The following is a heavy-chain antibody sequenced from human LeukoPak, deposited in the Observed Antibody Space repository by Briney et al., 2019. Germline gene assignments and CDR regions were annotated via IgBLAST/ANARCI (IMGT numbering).Heavy chain of an antibody. CDR1: GFTFGDYA. D-gene: IGHD3-10*01. J-gene: IGHJ4*02. CDR3: TREARITMIRGDY. Sequence: GSLRLSCTSSGFTFGDYAMSWVRQAPGKGLEWVCFIRSKADGGTTEYAASVKGRITISRDDSAGIAYLQMNSLKTEDTAVYFCTREARITMIRGDYWGQGTMVAVSS. CDR2: IRSKADGGTT. V-gene: IGHV3-49*04.